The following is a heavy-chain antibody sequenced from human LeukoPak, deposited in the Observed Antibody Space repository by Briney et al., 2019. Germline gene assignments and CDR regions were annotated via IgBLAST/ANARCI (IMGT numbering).Heavy chain of an antibody. V-gene: IGHV1-69*05. J-gene: IGHJ4*02. Sequence: VTSVKVSCKASGGTFSSYAISWVRQAPGQGLEWMGGIIPIFGTANYAQKFQGRVMITTDESTSTAYMELSSLRSEDTAVYYCARGSIKSGSYPPLFYWGQGTLVTVSS. D-gene: IGHD1-26*01. CDR2: IIPIFGTA. CDR1: GGTFSSYA. CDR3: ARGSIKSGSYPPLFY.